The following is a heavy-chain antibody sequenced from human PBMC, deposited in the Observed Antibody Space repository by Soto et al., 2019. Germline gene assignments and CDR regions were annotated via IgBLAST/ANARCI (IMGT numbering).Heavy chain of an antibody. J-gene: IGHJ6*02. D-gene: IGHD2-2*01. CDR2: ISGGDGST. V-gene: IGHV3-23*01. CDR1: GFTGRTYA. Sequence: GGSLRVGCAASGFTGRTYAMTWVRQTPGKGLKWVASISGGDGSTNYADSVKGRFTISRDNSKNTLYLQMNSLRAEDTAIYYCAKAATYCSSTSCLRPANPDVWGQGTTVTVSS. CDR3: AKAATYCSSTSCLRPANPDV.